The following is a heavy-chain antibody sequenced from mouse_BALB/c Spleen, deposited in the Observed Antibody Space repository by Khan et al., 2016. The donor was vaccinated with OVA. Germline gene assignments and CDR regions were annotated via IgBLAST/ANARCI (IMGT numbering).Heavy chain of an antibody. J-gene: IGHJ4*01. Sequence: QVQLKQSGAELARPGASVKMSCKASGYTFTGYSMHWIKQRPGQGLEWIGYISPSNAYTNYNQKFKDKATLTADKSSSTAYMQLSSLTSEDSAVXYCASDVNYNGSIGALDYWGQGTSVTVSS. CDR2: ISPSNAYT. CDR3: ASDVNYNGSIGALDY. CDR1: GYTFTGYS. D-gene: IGHD1-1*01. V-gene: IGHV1-4*01.